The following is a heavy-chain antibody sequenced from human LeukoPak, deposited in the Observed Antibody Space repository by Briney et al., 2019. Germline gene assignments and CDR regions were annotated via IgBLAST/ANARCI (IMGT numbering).Heavy chain of an antibody. J-gene: IGHJ6*03. CDR3: ARDKKDYDFWSGYLSYYYYMDV. CDR2: IKQDESEE. D-gene: IGHD3-3*01. Sequence: PGGSLRLSCEASGFSFSGYWMSWVRQAPGKGLEWVANIKQDESEEYYVDSVKGRFTISRDNAKNSLYLQMNSLRVEDTAVYFCARDKKDYDFWSGYLSYYYYMDVWGGGTAVTVSS. V-gene: IGHV3-7*01. CDR1: GFSFSGYW.